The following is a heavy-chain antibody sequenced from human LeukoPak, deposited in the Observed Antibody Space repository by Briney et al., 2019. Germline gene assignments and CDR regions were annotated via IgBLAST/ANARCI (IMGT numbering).Heavy chain of an antibody. Sequence: PSETLSLTCTVSGCSISSYYWSWIRQPPGKGLEWIGYIYYSGSTNYNPSLKSRVTISVDTTKNQFSLKLRSVTAADTAVNYCARHRIAMAGKNFDYRGQGTQVAVSS. CDR3: ARHRIAMAGKNFDY. CDR1: GCSISSYY. D-gene: IGHD6-19*01. V-gene: IGHV4-59*08. J-gene: IGHJ4*02. CDR2: IYYSGST.